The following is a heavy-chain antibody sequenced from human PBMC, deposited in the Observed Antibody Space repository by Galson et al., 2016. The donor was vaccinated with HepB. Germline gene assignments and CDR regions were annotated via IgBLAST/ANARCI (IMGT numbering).Heavy chain of an antibody. CDR2: ISYDGSNK. D-gene: IGHD5-18*01. V-gene: IGHV3-30*18. Sequence: SLRLSCAASGFTFSSYGMHWVRQAPGKGLEWVAVISYDGSNKYYADSVKGRFTISRDNSKNTLYPQMTSLRAEDTAVDYCAKGGVWRQLWLSFDYWGQGTLVTVSS. J-gene: IGHJ4*02. CDR3: AKGGVWRQLWLSFDY. CDR1: GFTFSSYG.